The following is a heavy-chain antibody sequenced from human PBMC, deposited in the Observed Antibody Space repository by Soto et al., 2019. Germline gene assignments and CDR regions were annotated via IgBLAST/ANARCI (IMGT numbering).Heavy chain of an antibody. Sequence: GGSLRLSCAGSGFTFGNYAMSWVRQAPGKGLEWVSAISGSGGSTYYADSVKGRFTISRDNSKNTLYLQMNSLRAEDTAVYYCAKDLAYGDYFDYWGQGTLVTVSS. CDR3: AKDLAYGDYFDY. V-gene: IGHV3-23*01. J-gene: IGHJ4*02. D-gene: IGHD4-17*01. CDR2: ISGSGGST. CDR1: GFTFGNYA.